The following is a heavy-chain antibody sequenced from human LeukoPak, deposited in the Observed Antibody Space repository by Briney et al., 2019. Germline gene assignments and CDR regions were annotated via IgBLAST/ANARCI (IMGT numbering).Heavy chain of an antibody. CDR3: ARLGPYYDYVWGSYRMPYYFDY. D-gene: IGHD3-16*02. CDR2: INHSGST. CDR1: GGSFSGYY. J-gene: IGHJ4*02. Sequence: SETLSLTCAVYGGSFSGYYWSWIRQPPGKGLEWIGEINHSGSTNYNPSLKSRVTISVGTSKNQFSLKLSSVTAADTAVYYCARLGPYYDYVWGSYRMPYYFDYWGQGTLVTVSS. V-gene: IGHV4-34*01.